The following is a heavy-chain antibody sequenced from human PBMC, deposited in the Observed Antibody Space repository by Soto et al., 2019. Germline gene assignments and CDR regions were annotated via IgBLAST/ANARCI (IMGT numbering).Heavy chain of an antibody. D-gene: IGHD3-10*01. Sequence: GGSLRLSCAASGFTFSSYAMHWVRQAPGKGLEWVAVISYDGSNKYYADSVKGRFTISRDNSKNTLYLQMNSLRAEDTAVYYCARQDRFGNRYYYGMDVWGQGTTVTVSS. V-gene: IGHV3-30-3*01. CDR3: ARQDRFGNRYYYGMDV. CDR1: GFTFSSYA. J-gene: IGHJ6*02. CDR2: ISYDGSNK.